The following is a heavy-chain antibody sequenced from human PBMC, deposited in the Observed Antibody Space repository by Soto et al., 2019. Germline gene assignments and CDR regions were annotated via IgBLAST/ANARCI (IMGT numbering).Heavy chain of an antibody. D-gene: IGHD4-17*01. CDR3: AKDTTYGAKILYCYYDMNV. V-gene: IGHV3-30*18. Sequence: PVPSLTLSCAASALTFSSYGMHWGRQAPGKGLEWVAVISHDGTNKYHGDSVKGRFTVSRDNCKNSLYLQMSSLRAEDTAVYYCAKDTTYGAKILYCYYDMNVWGQETTVTVSS. CDR2: ISHDGTNK. J-gene: IGHJ6*02. CDR1: ALTFSSYG.